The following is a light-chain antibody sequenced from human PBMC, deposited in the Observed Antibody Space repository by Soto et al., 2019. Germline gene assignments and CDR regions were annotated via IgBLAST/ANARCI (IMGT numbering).Light chain of an antibody. CDR3: QQSYNIQALT. J-gene: IGKJ4*01. CDR1: QNIRNY. V-gene: IGKV1-39*01. Sequence: DIQMTQSPSSLSASVGDRVAITCRASQNIRNYLNWYQQKPGKAPRVLIYGAASLQSGVPSTFSGSGSGTNFSLTINSLQPEDYATYYCQQSYNIQALTFGGGTKVDIK. CDR2: GAA.